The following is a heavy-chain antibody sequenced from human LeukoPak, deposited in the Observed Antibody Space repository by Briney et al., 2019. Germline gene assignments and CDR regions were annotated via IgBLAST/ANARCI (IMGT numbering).Heavy chain of an antibody. CDR2: IIPIFGTA. CDR3: ARVRWEAAAGMNYYYYYMDV. J-gene: IGHJ6*03. D-gene: IGHD6-13*01. V-gene: IGHV1-69*13. Sequence: GASVKVSCKASGGTFSSYAISWVRQAPGQGREWMGGIIPIFGTANYAQKFQGRVTITADESTSTGYMELSSLRSEDTAVYYCARVRWEAAAGMNYYYYYMDVWGKGTTVTVSS. CDR1: GGTFSSYA.